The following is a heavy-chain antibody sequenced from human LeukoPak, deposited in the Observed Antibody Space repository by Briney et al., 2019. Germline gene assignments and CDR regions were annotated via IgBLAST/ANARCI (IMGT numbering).Heavy chain of an antibody. D-gene: IGHD6-13*01. CDR2: ISGSGGST. CDR1: GFSFSSYA. CDR3: AKFWGAAGTLNYGMDV. V-gene: IGHV3-23*01. Sequence: GGSLRLSCAASGFSFSSYAMSWVRQAPGKGLEWVSSISGSGGSTCYADSVKGRFTISRDKSKNTLYLQMDSLRAEDTAVYYCAKFWGAAGTLNYGMDVWGQGTMVTVSS. J-gene: IGHJ6*02.